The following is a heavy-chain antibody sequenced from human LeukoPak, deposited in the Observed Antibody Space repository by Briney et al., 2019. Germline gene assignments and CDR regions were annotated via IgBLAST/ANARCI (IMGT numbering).Heavy chain of an antibody. Sequence: GASVKVSCKASGYTFTNYGMNWVRQAPGQGLEWMGWINTNTGNTTYVQGFTGRFVFSLDTSVSTAYLQISSLKAEDTAVYYCAREYRYCSGGSCFVGWQEPLYYFDYWGQGTLVTVSS. CDR1: GYTFTNYG. J-gene: IGHJ4*02. CDR2: INTNTGNT. D-gene: IGHD2-15*01. V-gene: IGHV7-4-1*02. CDR3: AREYRYCSGGSCFVGWQEPLYYFDY.